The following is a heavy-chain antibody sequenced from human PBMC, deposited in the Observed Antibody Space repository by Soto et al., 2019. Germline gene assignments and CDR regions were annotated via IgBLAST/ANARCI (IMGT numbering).Heavy chain of an antibody. V-gene: IGHV1-69*12. CDR2: IIPVFGTA. J-gene: IGHJ6*02. Sequence: QVQLVQSGAEVKKPGSSVRVSCKASGGTLRNYGISWVRQAPGQGLEWMGGIIPVFGTANYAQKFQGRVTITADESRSTVYRDVTSLRSEDTAVYYCSRGDATKIVVTTYYGMDVWGQGTTVTVSS. D-gene: IGHD4-17*01. CDR1: GGTLRNYG. CDR3: SRGDATKIVVTTYYGMDV.